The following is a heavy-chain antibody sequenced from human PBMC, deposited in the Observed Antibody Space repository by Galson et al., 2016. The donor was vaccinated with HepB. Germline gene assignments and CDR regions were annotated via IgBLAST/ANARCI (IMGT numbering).Heavy chain of an antibody. CDR2: IYWNDEK. J-gene: IGHJ4*02. CDR3: AHRQQYLGQNDYHNYGFDY. D-gene: IGHD4-11*01. CDR1: GFSLSTSRAG. V-gene: IGHV2-5*01. Sequence: PALVKPTQTLTLTCTFSGFSLSTSRAGVGWIRQSPGKALEWLAVIYWNDEKHYSPSLQNRLTITKDTSKNQVVLTVTNMDPVDTATYYCAHRQQYLGQNDYHNYGFDYWGQGTLVTVSS.